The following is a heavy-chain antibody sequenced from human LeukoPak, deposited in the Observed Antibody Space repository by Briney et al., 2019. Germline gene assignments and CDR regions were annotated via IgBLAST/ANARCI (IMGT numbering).Heavy chain of an antibody. CDR1: GFTFSRYP. CDR2: ISGNGGSA. J-gene: IGHJ4*02. D-gene: IGHD3-3*01. Sequence: PGGSLRLSCSASGFTFSRYPMHWVRQAPGKGLEYVSAISGNGGSAYYADSVKGRFTISRGNSKNTLYLQMSSLRTEDTAIYYCVKAQYDFWSGLDYWGQGTLVTVSS. CDR3: VKAQYDFWSGLDY. V-gene: IGHV3-64D*09.